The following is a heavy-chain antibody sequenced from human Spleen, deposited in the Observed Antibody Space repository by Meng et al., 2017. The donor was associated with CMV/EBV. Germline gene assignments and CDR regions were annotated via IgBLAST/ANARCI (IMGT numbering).Heavy chain of an antibody. CDR1: GGSFSGYY. D-gene: IGHD1-1*01. V-gene: IGHV4-34*01. Sequence: SETLSLTCAVYGGSFSGYYWSWIRQPPGKGLEWIGEINHSGSTNYNPSLKSRVTISVDKSKNRFSLKLTSVTAADTAVYYCARARRGEREVDYWGQGTLVTVSS. CDR3: ARARRGEREVDY. CDR2: INHSGST. J-gene: IGHJ4*02.